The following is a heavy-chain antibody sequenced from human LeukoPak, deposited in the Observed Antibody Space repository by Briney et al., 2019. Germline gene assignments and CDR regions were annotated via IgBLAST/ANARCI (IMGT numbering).Heavy chain of an antibody. D-gene: IGHD3-22*01. CDR1: GGTFSSYA. V-gene: IGHV1-69*05. CDR3: ARTDPPYYYDSVNWFDP. CDR2: IIPIFGTA. J-gene: IGHJ5*02. Sequence: SVKVSCKASGGTFSSYAISWVRQAPGQGLEWMGGIIPIFGTANYAQKFQGRVTITTDESTSTAYMELSSLRSEDTAVYYCARTDPPYYYDSVNWFDPWGQGTLATVSS.